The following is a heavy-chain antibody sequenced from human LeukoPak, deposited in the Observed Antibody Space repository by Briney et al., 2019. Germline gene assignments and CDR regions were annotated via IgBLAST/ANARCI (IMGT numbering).Heavy chain of an antibody. CDR1: GGSISSYY. CDR2: IYYSGST. V-gene: IGHV4-59*01. D-gene: IGHD6-19*01. J-gene: IGHJ4*02. CDR3: AGTRIAVAGTSFDY. Sequence: PSETQSLTCTVSGGSISSYYWSWIRQPPGKGLEWIGYIYYSGSTNYNPSLKSRVTISVDTSKNQFSLKLSSVTAADTAVYYCAGTRIAVAGTSFDYWGQGTLVTVSS.